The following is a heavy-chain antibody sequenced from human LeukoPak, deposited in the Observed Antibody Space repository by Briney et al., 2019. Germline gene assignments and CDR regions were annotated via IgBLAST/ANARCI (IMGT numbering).Heavy chain of an antibody. D-gene: IGHD1-1*01. J-gene: IGHJ6*03. Sequence: GASVKVSCKTSDSTFTNYGISWVRQAPGQGLEWMGWISAYNGNTNYAQKLQGRVTMTTDTSTSTAYMELRSLRSDDTAVYYCARVLDRDYYYYYMDVWGKGTTVTVSS. CDR3: ARVLDRDYYYYYMDV. CDR1: DSTFTNYG. CDR2: ISAYNGNT. V-gene: IGHV1-18*01.